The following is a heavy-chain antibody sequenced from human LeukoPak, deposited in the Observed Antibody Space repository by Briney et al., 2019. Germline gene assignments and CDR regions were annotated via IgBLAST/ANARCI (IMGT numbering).Heavy chain of an antibody. CDR2: IYTSGST. D-gene: IGHD3-3*01. CDR3: ARGARFLEWLLYDN. V-gene: IGHV4-61*02. J-gene: IGHJ4*02. Sequence: SETLSLTCTVSGGSISSSSYYWSWIRQPAGKGLEWIGRIYTSGSTNYNPSLKSRVTISVDTSKNQFSLKLSSVTAADTAVYYCARGARFLEWLLYDNWGQGTLVTVSS. CDR1: GGSISSSSYY.